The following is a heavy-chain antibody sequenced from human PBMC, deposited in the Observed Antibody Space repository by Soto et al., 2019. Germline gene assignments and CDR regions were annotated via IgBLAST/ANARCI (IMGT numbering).Heavy chain of an antibody. V-gene: IGHV3-72*01. J-gene: IGHJ5*02. Sequence: EVQLVESGGGLVQPGGSLRLSCAASGFIFSDHYMDWVRQAPGKGLEWVGRIRNKPNSYTTEYAASVKGRFTISRDDSKNSLYLQMNSLKTEDTAVYYCARVRPGDYDFWSGYSWGQGTLVTVSS. CDR3: ARVRPGDYDFWSGYS. D-gene: IGHD3-3*01. CDR2: IRNKPNSYTT. CDR1: GFIFSDHY.